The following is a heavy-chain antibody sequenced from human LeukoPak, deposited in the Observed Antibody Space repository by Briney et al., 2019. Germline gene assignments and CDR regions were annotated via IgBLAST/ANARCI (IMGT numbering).Heavy chain of an antibody. CDR3: ARTYDYVWGSYRYRRYFDY. D-gene: IGHD3-16*02. CDR1: GGTFSSYA. Sequence: ASVTVSCKAYGGTFSSYAISWVRQAPGQGLEWMGGIIPIFGTANYAQKFQGRVTITADESTSTAYMELSSLRSEDTAVYYCARTYDYVWGSYRYRRYFDYWGQGTLVTVSS. V-gene: IGHV1-69*01. J-gene: IGHJ4*02. CDR2: IIPIFGTA.